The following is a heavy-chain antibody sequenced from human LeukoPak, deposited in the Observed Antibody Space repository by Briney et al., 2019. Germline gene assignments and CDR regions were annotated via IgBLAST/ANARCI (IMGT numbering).Heavy chain of an antibody. D-gene: IGHD4-11*01. CDR1: GGSISSGSYY. V-gene: IGHV4-61*02. CDR3: ARLSTVTTSFDY. J-gene: IGHJ4*02. CDR2: IYTSGRT. Sequence: SSQTLSLTCTVSGGSISSGSYYWNWIRQPAGKGLEWIGRIYTSGRTYYNPSLKSRVSMSVDTSKNQFSLKLSSVTAADTAVYYCARLSTVTTSFDYWGQGTLVTVSS.